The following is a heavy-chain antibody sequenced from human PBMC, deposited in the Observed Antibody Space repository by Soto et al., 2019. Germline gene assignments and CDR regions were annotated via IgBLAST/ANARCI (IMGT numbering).Heavy chain of an antibody. J-gene: IGHJ4*02. Sequence: QVQLVQSGPEVKKPGASVKVSCKTSGYTFTSYGIARGRQAPGQGLEWMGWISTSKGHTNYAQKFQGRVTMTTDTSTSTADMELRSLRSDDTAVYYCATRSPSFDFWGQGTLVTVSS. V-gene: IGHV1-18*01. CDR1: GYTFTSYG. CDR3: ATRSPSFDF. D-gene: IGHD3-16*01. CDR2: ISTSKGHT.